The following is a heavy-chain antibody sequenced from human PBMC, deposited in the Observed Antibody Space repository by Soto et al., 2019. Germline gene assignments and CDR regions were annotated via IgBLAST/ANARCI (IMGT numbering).Heavy chain of an antibody. CDR1: GGSIATSSYF. J-gene: IGHJ5*02. Sequence: SETLSLTCTVSGGSIATSSYFWAWIRRPPGKGLEWIGSIDYRGTIYNNPSLKSRVTISVDTSKNHFSLKLDSVTAADTALYYCSRRAPEGFDPWGQGTLVTAPQ. V-gene: IGHV4-39*02. CDR3: SRRAPEGFDP. CDR2: IDYRGTI.